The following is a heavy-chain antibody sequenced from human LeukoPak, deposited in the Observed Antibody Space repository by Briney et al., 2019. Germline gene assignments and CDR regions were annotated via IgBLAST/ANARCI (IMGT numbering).Heavy chain of an antibody. J-gene: IGHJ4*02. CDR1: GFIFSSYG. D-gene: IGHD1-20*01. CDR3: AKDRHNWNPDQFEY. Sequence: GGSLRLSCAASGFIFSSYGMNWVRQAPGKGLEWVAFIRYDESHTFYADSVKGRFTISRDNSRKMLYLHMNSLRGEDTSVYCCAKDRHNWNPDQFEYWGQGTLVTVSS. V-gene: IGHV3-30*02. CDR2: IRYDESHT.